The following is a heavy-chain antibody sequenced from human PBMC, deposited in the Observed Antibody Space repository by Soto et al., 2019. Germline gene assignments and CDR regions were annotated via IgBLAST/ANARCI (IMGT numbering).Heavy chain of an antibody. CDR2: ISGSGGST. CDR1: GFTFSSYA. D-gene: IGHD3-3*01. Sequence: GGSLRLSCAASGFTFSSYAMSWVRQAPGKGLEWVLAISGSGGSTYYADSVKGRFTISRDNSKNTLYLQMNSLRAEDTAVYYCAKDQGPRYYDFWSGYDSDWFDPWGQGTLVTVSS. J-gene: IGHJ5*02. V-gene: IGHV3-23*01. CDR3: AKDQGPRYYDFWSGYDSDWFDP.